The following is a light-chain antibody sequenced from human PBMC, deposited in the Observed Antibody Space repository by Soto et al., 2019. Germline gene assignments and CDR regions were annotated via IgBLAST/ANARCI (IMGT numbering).Light chain of an antibody. CDR2: YDR. CDR1: NIGRKS. Sequence: SYELTQPPSVSLAPGETASIACGGDNIGRKSVHWYPQKPGQAPVVVMYYDRDRPSGIPERFSGSNSGNTATLTISWVEAGDEADYYCQVYDSSSDHFVFGTGTKLTVL. CDR3: QVYDSSSDHFV. V-gene: IGLV3-21*04. J-gene: IGLJ1*01.